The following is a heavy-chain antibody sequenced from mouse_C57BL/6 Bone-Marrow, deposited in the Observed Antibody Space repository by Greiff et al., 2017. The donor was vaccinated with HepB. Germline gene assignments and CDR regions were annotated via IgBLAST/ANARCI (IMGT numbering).Heavy chain of an antibody. D-gene: IGHD4-1*01. Sequence: VQLQQPGAELVRPGTSVKLSCKASGYTFTSYWMHWVKQRPGQGLEWIGVIDPSDSYTNYNQKFKGKATLTVDTSSSTAYMQLSSLTSEDSAVYYRAKLGRWGDYWGQGTTLTVSS. V-gene: IGHV1-59*01. CDR3: AKLGRWGDY. CDR1: GYTFTSYW. CDR2: IDPSDSYT. J-gene: IGHJ2*01.